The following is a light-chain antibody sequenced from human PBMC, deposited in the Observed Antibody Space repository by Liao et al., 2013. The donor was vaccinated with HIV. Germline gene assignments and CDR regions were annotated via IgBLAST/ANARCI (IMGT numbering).Light chain of an antibody. CDR3: LTWDTNSWV. V-gene: IGLV3-1*01. J-gene: IGLJ3*02. CDR1: KLGDKY. Sequence: SYELTQPPSVSVSPGQTASITCSGDKLGDKYACWYQQRPGQSPSLVIYEDTKRPSGIPERFSGSNSGNTATLTISGTQALDEADYYCLTWDTNSWVFGGGTKLTVL. CDR2: EDT.